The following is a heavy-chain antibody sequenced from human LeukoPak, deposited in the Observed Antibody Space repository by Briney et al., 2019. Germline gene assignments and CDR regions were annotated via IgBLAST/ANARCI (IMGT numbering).Heavy chain of an antibody. Sequence: GGSLRLSCAASGFTVITNYMSWVCQAPGKGLEWVSVIYSGGTTYYADSVKGRFTISRDNSKNTLYLQMNSLRAEDTAVYYRARGSTFHDYWGQGTLVTVSS. CDR3: ARGSTFHDY. J-gene: IGHJ4*02. V-gene: IGHV3-53*01. CDR2: IYSGGTT. CDR1: GFTVITNY. D-gene: IGHD2-2*01.